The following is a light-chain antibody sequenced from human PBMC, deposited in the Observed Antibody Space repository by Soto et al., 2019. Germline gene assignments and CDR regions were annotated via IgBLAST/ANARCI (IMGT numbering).Light chain of an antibody. J-gene: IGLJ3*02. V-gene: IGLV3-27*01. CDR2: KDS. Sequence: SYELTQPSSVSVSPGQTARITCSGDILAKKYSRWFQQKPGQAPVMVIFKDSERPSGIPERFSASSSGTTVTLTITGAQVEDEADYYCYSAADSNSEVFGGGTKVTVL. CDR1: ILAKKY. CDR3: YSAADSNSEV.